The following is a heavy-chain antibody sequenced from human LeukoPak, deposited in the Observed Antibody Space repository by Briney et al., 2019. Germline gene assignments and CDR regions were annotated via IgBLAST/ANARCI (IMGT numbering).Heavy chain of an antibody. CDR1: GFTFSSYA. CDR3: AKDTSIGRYCTNGVCSPFDY. J-gene: IGHJ4*02. D-gene: IGHD2-8*01. CDR2: ISDSGGST. Sequence: GGSLRLSCAASGFTFSSYAMSWVRQAPGKGLEWVSAISDSGGSTYDADSVKGRFTISRDNSKNTLYLQMNSLRAEDTAVYYCAKDTSIGRYCTNGVCSPFDYWGQGTLVTVST. V-gene: IGHV3-23*01.